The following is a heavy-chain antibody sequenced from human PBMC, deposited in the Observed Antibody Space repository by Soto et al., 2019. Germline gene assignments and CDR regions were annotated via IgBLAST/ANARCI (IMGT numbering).Heavy chain of an antibody. CDR2: ISTYNGNT. CDR3: ASARPIMVVDSAEYFQH. J-gene: IGHJ1*01. CDR1: GYTFTTYG. D-gene: IGHD3-22*01. V-gene: IGHV1-18*01. Sequence: QVQLVQSGAEVKQPGASVKVSCKASGYTFTTYGITWVRQAPGQGLEWMGWISTYNGNTNYGQKFQGRVTMTTDTSTSTAYMELRSLRSDDTAVYYCASARPIMVVDSAEYFQHWGQGTQVTVSS.